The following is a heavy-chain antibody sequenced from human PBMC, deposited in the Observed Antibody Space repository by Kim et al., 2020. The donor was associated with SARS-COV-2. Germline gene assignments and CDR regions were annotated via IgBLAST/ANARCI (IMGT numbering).Heavy chain of an antibody. D-gene: IGHD6-19*01. CDR3: ARDRDAYSSGWYRGDWFDP. CDR2: INPSGGST. J-gene: IGHJ5*02. V-gene: IGHV1-46*01. Sequence: ASVKVSCKASGYTFTSYYMHWVRQAPGQGLEWMGIINPSGGSTSYAQKFQGRVTMTRDTSTSTVYMELSSLRSEDTAVYYCARDRDAYSSGWYRGDWFDPWGQGTLVTVSS. CDR1: GYTFTSYY.